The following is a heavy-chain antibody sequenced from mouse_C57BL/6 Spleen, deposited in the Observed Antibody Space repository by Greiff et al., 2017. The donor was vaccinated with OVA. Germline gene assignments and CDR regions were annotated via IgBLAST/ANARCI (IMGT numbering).Heavy chain of an antibody. Sequence: EVQLVESGGGLVQPKGSLKLSCAASGFTFNTYAMHWVRQAPGKGLEWVARIRSKSSNYATYYADSVKDRFTISRDDSQSMLYLQMNNLKTEDTAMYYGVRGDITTVVAPNAMDYWGQGTSVTVSS. CDR3: VRGDITTVVAPNAMDY. CDR2: IRSKSSNYAT. CDR1: GFTFNTYA. J-gene: IGHJ4*01. D-gene: IGHD1-1*01. V-gene: IGHV10-3*01.